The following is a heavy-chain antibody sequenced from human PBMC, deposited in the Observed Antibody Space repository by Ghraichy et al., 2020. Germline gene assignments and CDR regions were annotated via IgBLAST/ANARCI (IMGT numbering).Heavy chain of an antibody. D-gene: IGHD5-18*01. V-gene: IGHV4-30-4*01. Sequence: SETLSLTCTVSGGSIISGDYYWSWIRQPPGKGLEWIGYIYYSGNTYYKSSLKSRTTISVDTSKNQFSLRLTSVTAADTAVYYCARRGRGYSLYFYGLDIWGQGTTVTVSS. CDR1: GGSIISGDYY. J-gene: IGHJ6*02. CDR2: IYYSGNT. CDR3: ARRGRGYSLYFYGLDI.